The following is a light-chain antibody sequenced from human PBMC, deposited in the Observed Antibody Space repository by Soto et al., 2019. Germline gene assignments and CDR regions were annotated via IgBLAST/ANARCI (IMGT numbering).Light chain of an antibody. Sequence: EIVLTQSPGTLSLSPGERATLSCRASQSVSSSYLAWYQQKPGQAPRLLIYGASSRATGIPDRFSGSGYGTDFTLTISRLEPEDFAVYYCQQYCSSPFYTFGQRTKLEIK. V-gene: IGKV3-20*01. CDR1: QSVSSSY. J-gene: IGKJ2*01. CDR3: QQYCSSPFYT. CDR2: GAS.